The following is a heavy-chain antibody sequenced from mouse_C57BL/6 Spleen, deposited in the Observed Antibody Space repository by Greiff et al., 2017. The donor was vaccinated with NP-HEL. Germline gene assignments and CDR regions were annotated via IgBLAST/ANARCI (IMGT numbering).Heavy chain of an antibody. Sequence: QVQLKQSGAELVRPGASVKLSCKASGYTFTDYYINWVKQRPGQGLEWIARIYPGSGNTYYNEKFKGKATLTAEKSSSTAYMQLSSLTSEDSAVYFCARRGGSSYYAMDYWGQGTSVTVSS. CDR1: GYTFTDYY. V-gene: IGHV1-76*01. J-gene: IGHJ4*01. D-gene: IGHD1-1*01. CDR2: IYPGSGNT. CDR3: ARRGGSSYYAMDY.